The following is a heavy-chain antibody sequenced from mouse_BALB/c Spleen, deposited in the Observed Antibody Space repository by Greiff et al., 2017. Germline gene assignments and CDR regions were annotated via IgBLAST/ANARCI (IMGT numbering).Heavy chain of an antibody. CDR2: ISSGGSYT. D-gene: IGHD1-1*01. CDR1: GFTFSSYA. J-gene: IGHJ2*01. CDR3: ARVTTVVPYYFDY. V-gene: IGHV5-9-4*01. Sequence: EVKLVESGGGLVKPGGSLKLSCAASGFTFSSYAMSWVRQSPEKRLEWVAEISSGGSYTYYPDTVTGRFTISRDNAKNTLYLEMSSLRSEDTAMYYCARVTTVVPYYFDYWGQGTTLTVSS.